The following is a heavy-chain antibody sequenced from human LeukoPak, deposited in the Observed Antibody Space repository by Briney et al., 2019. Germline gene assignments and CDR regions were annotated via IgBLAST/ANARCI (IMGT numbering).Heavy chain of an antibody. CDR3: AKDGFCSTTSCYPNHFDS. J-gene: IGHJ4*02. CDR2: ISNDGSNE. D-gene: IGHD2-2*01. V-gene: IGHV3-30*18. Sequence: GRSLRLSCAASGFTFRHYAMHWVRQAPGKGLEWVALISNDGSNEYYADSVKGRLTISRDSSKNTLDLQMNSLRAEDTAVYYCAKDGFCSTTSCYPNHFDSWGQGTLVTVSS. CDR1: GFTFRHYA.